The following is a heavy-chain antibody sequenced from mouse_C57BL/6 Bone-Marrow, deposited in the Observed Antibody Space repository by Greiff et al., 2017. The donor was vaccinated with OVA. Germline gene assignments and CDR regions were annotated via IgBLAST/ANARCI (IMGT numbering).Heavy chain of an antibody. CDR3: ARDEKSSYFFDY. CDR2: ISDGGSYT. Sequence: EVKLVESGGGLVKPGGSLKLSCAASGFTFSSYAMSWVRQTPEKRLEWVATISDGGSYTYYPDNVKGRFPISRANAKNNLYLQMSHLKSEDTAMYYCARDEKSSYFFDYWGQGTTLTVSS. J-gene: IGHJ2*01. CDR1: GFTFSSYA. V-gene: IGHV5-4*01. D-gene: IGHD1-1*01.